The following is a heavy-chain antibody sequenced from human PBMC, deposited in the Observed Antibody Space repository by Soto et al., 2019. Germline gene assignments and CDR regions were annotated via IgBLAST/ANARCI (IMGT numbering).Heavy chain of an antibody. CDR1: GDSISSNNYF. Sequence: SETLSLTCTVSGDSISSNNYFWGWIRQPPGKGLEWIGSISYTGSTYYSPSLESRVTISVDTSKNQFSLNLSSVTAADTAVYYCARQNRQQLDAFDIWGKGTMVTVSS. D-gene: IGHD6-13*01. V-gene: IGHV4-39*01. CDR3: ARQNRQQLDAFDI. J-gene: IGHJ3*02. CDR2: ISYTGST.